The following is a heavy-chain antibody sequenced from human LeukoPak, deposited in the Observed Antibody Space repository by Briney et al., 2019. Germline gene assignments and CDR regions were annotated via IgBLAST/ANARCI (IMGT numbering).Heavy chain of an antibody. V-gene: IGHV4-30-4*01. CDR2: IYYSGST. Sequence: PSQTLSLTCTVSGGSVSSADHYWSWVRQPPGKGLEWIGFIYYSGSTYYAPSHKSRCTISSDTSRNQFSLRLRSVTAADTAVYFCARVRDGYPGYFDNWAREPWSPSPQ. D-gene: IGHD5-24*01. CDR3: ARVRDGYPGYFDN. J-gene: IGHJ4*02. CDR1: GGSVSSADHY.